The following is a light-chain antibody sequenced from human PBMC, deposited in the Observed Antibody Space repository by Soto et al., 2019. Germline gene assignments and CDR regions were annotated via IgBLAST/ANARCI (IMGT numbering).Light chain of an antibody. CDR3: QQYSIWRT. CDR2: GAS. J-gene: IGKJ1*01. V-gene: IGKV3-15*01. Sequence: EIVMTQSPATPSLSPGERATLSCRASESVSNNLAWYQQKAGQAPRLLIYGASTRATGIPARFSGSGSGTEFTLTISSLQSEDFAVYYCQQYSIWRTFGQGTKVDIK. CDR1: ESVSNN.